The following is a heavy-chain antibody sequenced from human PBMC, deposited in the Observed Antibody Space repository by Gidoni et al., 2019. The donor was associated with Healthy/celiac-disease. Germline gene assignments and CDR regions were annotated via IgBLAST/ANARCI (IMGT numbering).Heavy chain of an antibody. V-gene: IGHV3-7*01. J-gene: IGHJ4*02. CDR1: GFTFTSYW. CDR3: ARDPAGIAAAGTEFDY. D-gene: IGHD6-13*01. CDR2: RKQDGSEE. Sequence: ELHLVESGGGVVQPGWSLRLSRAASGFTFTSYWMRGVRQDPGKGLDGVENRKQDGSEENYVDSVKGRVTISRDNAKNALYLQMNSLRAGDTAVYYCARDPAGIAAAGTEFDYWGQGTLVTVSS.